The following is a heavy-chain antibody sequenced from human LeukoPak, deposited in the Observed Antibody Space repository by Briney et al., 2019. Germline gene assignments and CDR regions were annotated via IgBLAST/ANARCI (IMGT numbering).Heavy chain of an antibody. V-gene: IGHV3-9*01. J-gene: IGHJ4*02. Sequence: GGSLRLSCAASGFTFDGYAMHWVRQAPGKGLEWVSGISWNSGSIGYADSVKGRFTISRDNAKNSLYLQMNSLRAEDTALYYCAKALRGYRGFDYWGQGTLVTVSS. CDR1: GFTFDGYA. D-gene: IGHD5-18*01. CDR2: ISWNSGSI. CDR3: AKALRGYRGFDY.